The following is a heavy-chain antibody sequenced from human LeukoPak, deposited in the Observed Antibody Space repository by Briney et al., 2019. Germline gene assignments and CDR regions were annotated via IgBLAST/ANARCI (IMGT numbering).Heavy chain of an antibody. Sequence: SETLSLTCTVSGGSISSGSYYWSWIRQPAGKGLEWIGRIYTSGSTNYNPSLKSRVTISVDTSKNQFSLKLGSVTAADTAVYYCARVRYLDTAMVEAFDIWGQGTMVTVSS. J-gene: IGHJ3*02. CDR3: ARVRYLDTAMVEAFDI. CDR1: GGSISSGSYY. D-gene: IGHD5-18*01. V-gene: IGHV4-61*02. CDR2: IYTSGST.